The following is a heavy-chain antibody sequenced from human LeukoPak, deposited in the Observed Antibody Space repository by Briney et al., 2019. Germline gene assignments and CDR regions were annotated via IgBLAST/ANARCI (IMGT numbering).Heavy chain of an antibody. V-gene: IGHV4-34*01. CDR2: VNHSGST. Sequence: SETLSLTCAVYGGSFSGYYWSWIRQPPGEGLEWIGEVNHSGSTNYNPSLKSRVTISVDTSKNQFSLKLSSVTAADTAVYYCARDLHYYGSGSYWPYYYYGMDVWGQVTTVTVSS. J-gene: IGHJ6*02. D-gene: IGHD3-10*01. CDR3: ARDLHYYGSGSYWPYYYYGMDV. CDR1: GGSFSGYY.